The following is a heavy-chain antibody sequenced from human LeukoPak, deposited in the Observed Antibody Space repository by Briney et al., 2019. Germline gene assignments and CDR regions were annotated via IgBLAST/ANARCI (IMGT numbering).Heavy chain of an antibody. CDR1: GFTFSSYA. CDR3: ARDGDGYSSSWYTFDY. D-gene: IGHD6-13*01. Sequence: GGSLRLSCAASGFTFSSYAMHWVRQAPGKGLEWVAVISYDGSNKYYADSVKGRFTISRDNSKNTLYLQMNSLRAEDTAVYYCARDGDGYSSSWYTFDYWGQGTLVTVSS. CDR2: ISYDGSNK. V-gene: IGHV3-30-3*01. J-gene: IGHJ4*02.